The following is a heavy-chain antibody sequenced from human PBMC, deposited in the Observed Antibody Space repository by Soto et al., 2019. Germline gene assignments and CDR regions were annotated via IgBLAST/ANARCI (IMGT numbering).Heavy chain of an antibody. CDR1: GAALNSGNYY. CDR2: IYVTGAV. CDR3: APIRIDTNNYKCFEP. D-gene: IGHD3-3*02. J-gene: IGHJ5*02. Sequence: SETLSLTCSVSGAALNSGNYYWSWIRQVPGKGLEWIGHIYVTGAVDYNPSLRDRITISQDTSERQFSLNLRLVTAADTAVYYCAPIRIDTNNYKCFEPWGQGTLVTVSS. V-gene: IGHV4-31*03.